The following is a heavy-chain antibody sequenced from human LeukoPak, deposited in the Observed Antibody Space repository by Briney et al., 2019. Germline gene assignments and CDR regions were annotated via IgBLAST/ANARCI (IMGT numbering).Heavy chain of an antibody. CDR1: GYSFTSCW. V-gene: IGHV5-10-1*01. CDR3: ARARYCSGGTCYAES. Sequence: GESMLTSCKASGYSFTSCWISWVRQMPGKGLEWMGRIDPSDSYTNYSPSFQGHVTISADKSISTAYLQWSSLKASDTAMYYCARARYCSGGTCYAESWGQGTLVSVSS. CDR2: IDPSDSYT. D-gene: IGHD2-15*01. J-gene: IGHJ5*02.